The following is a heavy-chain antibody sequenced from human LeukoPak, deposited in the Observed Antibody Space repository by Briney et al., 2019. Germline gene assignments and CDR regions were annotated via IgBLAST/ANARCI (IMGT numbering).Heavy chain of an antibody. CDR2: IYTSGST. CDR1: GGSISSTSYY. CDR3: ARDPTFDY. J-gene: IGHJ4*02. V-gene: IGHV4-61*02. Sequence: SETLSLTCTVSGGSISSTSYYWSWIRQPAGKGLEWIGRIYTSGSTNYNPSLKSRVTMSVDTSKNQFSLKLSSVTAADTAVYYCARDPTFDYWGQGTLVTVSS.